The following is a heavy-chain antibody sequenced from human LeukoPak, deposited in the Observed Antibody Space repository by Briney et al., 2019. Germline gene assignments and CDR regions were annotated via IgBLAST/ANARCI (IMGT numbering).Heavy chain of an antibody. CDR3: ARAQGGMDV. Sequence: PSETLSLTCSVSGGSISSHYWSWIRQPPGKGLEWIGYMYFSGSTNYNPSLKSRVTISVDTSKNQFSLKLSSVTAADTAVYYCARAQGGMDVWGQGTTVTVSS. J-gene: IGHJ6*02. CDR2: MYFSGST. CDR1: GGSISSHY. V-gene: IGHV4-59*11.